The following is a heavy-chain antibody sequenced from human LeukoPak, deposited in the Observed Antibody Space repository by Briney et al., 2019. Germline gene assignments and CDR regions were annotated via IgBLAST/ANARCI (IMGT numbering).Heavy chain of an antibody. V-gene: IGHV4-39*07. CDR1: GGSISSSSYY. CDR3: ARAIVVVAAALFDP. Sequence: SETLSLTCTVSGGSISSSSYYWGWIRQPPGKGLEWIGSIYYSGSTYYNPSLKSRVTISVDTSKNQFSLKLSSVTAADTAVYYCARAIVVVAAALFDPRGQGTLVTVSS. J-gene: IGHJ5*02. D-gene: IGHD2-15*01. CDR2: IYYSGST.